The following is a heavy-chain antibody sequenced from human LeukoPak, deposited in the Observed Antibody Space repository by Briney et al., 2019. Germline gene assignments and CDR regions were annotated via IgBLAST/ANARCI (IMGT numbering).Heavy chain of an antibody. Sequence: ASVKVSCKASGYTFTSYGTSWVRQAPGQGLEWMGWISAYNGNTNYAQKLQGRVTMATDTSTSTAYMELRSLRSDDTAVYYCARDTPYCSSTSCYPGAGNWFDPWGQGTLVTVSS. CDR2: ISAYNGNT. CDR3: ARDTPYCSSTSCYPGAGNWFDP. D-gene: IGHD2-2*01. V-gene: IGHV1-18*01. J-gene: IGHJ5*02. CDR1: GYTFTSYG.